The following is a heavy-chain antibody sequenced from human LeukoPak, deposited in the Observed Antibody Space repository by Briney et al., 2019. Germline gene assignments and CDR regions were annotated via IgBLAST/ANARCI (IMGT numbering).Heavy chain of an antibody. Sequence: PSETLSLTCTVSGGSISSGDYYWSWIRQPPGKGLEWIGYIYYSGSTYYNPSFKSRVTISVDTSKNQFSLKLSSVTAADTAVYYCARAGHYGPYYFDYWGQGTLVTVSS. V-gene: IGHV4-30-4*01. CDR3: ARAGHYGPYYFDY. CDR2: IYYSGST. CDR1: GGSISSGDYY. J-gene: IGHJ4*02. D-gene: IGHD3-10*01.